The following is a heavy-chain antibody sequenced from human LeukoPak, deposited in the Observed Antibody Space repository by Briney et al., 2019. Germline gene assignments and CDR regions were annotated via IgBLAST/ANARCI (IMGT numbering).Heavy chain of an antibody. J-gene: IGHJ4*02. Sequence: SETLSLTCAVYGGSFSGYYWSWIRHPPGKGLEWIGEINHSGSTNYNPSLQSRVTISVDTSKNQFSLQLSSVTAAATVVYYCARGLLVGATDGAHDYWGQGTLVTVSS. D-gene: IGHD1-26*01. V-gene: IGHV4-34*01. CDR1: GGSFSGYY. CDR3: ARGLLVGATDGAHDY. CDR2: INHSGST.